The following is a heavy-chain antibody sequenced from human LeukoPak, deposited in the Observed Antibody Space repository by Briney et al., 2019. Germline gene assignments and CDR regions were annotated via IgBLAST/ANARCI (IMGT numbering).Heavy chain of an antibody. CDR1: GFTFSSYG. V-gene: IGHV3-33*06. J-gene: IGHJ1*01. D-gene: IGHD6-19*01. CDR3: AKDPGIAVAGTREYFQH. Sequence: GRSLRLSCAASGFTFSSYGMHWVRQAPGKGLEWVAVIWYDGSNKYYADSVKGRFTLSRDNSKNTLYLQMNSLRAEDTAVYYCAKDPGIAVAGTREYFQHWGQGTLVTVSS. CDR2: IWYDGSNK.